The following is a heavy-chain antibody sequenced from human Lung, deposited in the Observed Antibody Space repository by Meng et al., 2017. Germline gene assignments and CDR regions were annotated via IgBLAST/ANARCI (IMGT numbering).Heavy chain of an antibody. CDR3: ARGPTTMAHDFDY. Sequence: QVQLQQGVDGLLKPSETLSLTGVVSGGSFSDYYWSWIRQPPGKGLEWIGEINHSGSTNYNTSLESRATISVDTSQNNLSLKLSSVTAADSAVYYCARGPTTMAHDFDYWGQGTLVTVSS. CDR1: GGSFSDYY. J-gene: IGHJ4*02. D-gene: IGHD4-11*01. V-gene: IGHV4-34*01. CDR2: INHSGST.